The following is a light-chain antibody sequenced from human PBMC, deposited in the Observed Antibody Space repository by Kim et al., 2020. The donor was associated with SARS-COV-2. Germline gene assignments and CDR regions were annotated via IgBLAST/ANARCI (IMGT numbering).Light chain of an antibody. V-gene: IGKV3-20*01. J-gene: IGKJ4*01. CDR1: QSVSSGY. CDR3: QQHVASLT. Sequence: LSPGERATLSCRASQSVSSGYLAWYQQKPGQAPSLLIYGASSRATGIPDRFSGSGSGTDFTLTISRLEPEDFAVYYCQQHVASLTFGGGTKVDIK. CDR2: GAS.